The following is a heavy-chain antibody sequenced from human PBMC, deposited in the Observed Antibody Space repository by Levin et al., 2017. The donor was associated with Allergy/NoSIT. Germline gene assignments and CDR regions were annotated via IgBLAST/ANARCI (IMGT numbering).Heavy chain of an antibody. D-gene: IGHD2-15*01. V-gene: IGHV3-23*01. Sequence: GGSLRLSCAASGLIFSEYAMSWVRQAPGKGLQWVASISDSGDRTYYADSVKGRFTISRDNSVNTLYLQMSSLRVEDTAVYYGAKTRRIGGQGTLVTVSS. CDR2: ISDSGDRT. CDR1: GLIFSEYA. CDR3: AKTRRI. J-gene: IGHJ4*02.